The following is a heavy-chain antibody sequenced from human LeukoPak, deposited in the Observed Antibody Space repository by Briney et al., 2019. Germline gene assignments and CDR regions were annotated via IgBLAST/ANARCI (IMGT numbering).Heavy chain of an antibody. D-gene: IGHD6-19*01. V-gene: IGHV3-23*01. J-gene: IGHJ4*02. CDR1: GFTFSGYA. Sequence: GGSLRLSCAASGFTFSGYAMSWVRQAPGKGLEWVSVISDSGTVTYYADSVKGRFTISRDNYKNMLYLQMNTLRAEDSAVYFCAKDARRTSGWYFFDYWGQGTLVTVSS. CDR3: AKDARRTSGWYFFDY. CDR2: ISDSGTVT.